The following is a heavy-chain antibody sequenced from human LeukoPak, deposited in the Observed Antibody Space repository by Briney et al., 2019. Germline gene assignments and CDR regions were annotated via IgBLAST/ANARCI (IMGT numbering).Heavy chain of an antibody. J-gene: IGHJ4*02. Sequence: GGSLRLSCAASGFTFDDYAMHWVRHVPGKGLEWVLSVRWNSGNIGYADSVKGRFTISRDNAKNSLYLQMNSLRAEDTALYYCAKDISYYGSGTSVDYWGQGTLVTVSS. CDR3: AKDISYYGSGTSVDY. D-gene: IGHD3-10*01. CDR2: VRWNSGNI. V-gene: IGHV3-9*01. CDR1: GFTFDDYA.